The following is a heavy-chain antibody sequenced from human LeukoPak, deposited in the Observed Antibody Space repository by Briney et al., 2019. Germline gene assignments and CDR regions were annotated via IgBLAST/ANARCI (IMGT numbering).Heavy chain of an antibody. CDR3: ARGPRDYYDSSGYGYYYYYMDV. CDR1: GFTFKTYS. J-gene: IGHJ6*03. Sequence: GGSLRLSCVVSGFTFKTYSMNWVRQAPGKGLEWVSSISSGGTYVDYADSVKGRFTISRDTAKNSLHLQMNSLRAEDMAVYYCARGPRDYYDSSGYGYYYYYMDVWGKGTTVTVSS. D-gene: IGHD3-22*01. CDR2: ISSGGTYV. V-gene: IGHV3-21*01.